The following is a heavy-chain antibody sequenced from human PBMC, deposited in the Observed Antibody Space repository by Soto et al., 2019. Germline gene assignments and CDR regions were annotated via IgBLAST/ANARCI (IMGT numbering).Heavy chain of an antibody. Sequence: EVQLVETGGGLIEPGGSLRLSCAASGFTVSSNYMNWVRQAPGQGLAWVSVFYSGGSSDYADSVKGRFIISRDNSRNTLYLQMNSLRAEDTAVYYCARDMERAFDIWVQGTMVIVS. CDR2: FYSGGSS. CDR1: GFTVSSNY. J-gene: IGHJ3*02. D-gene: IGHD1-26*01. CDR3: ARDMERAFDI. V-gene: IGHV3-53*02.